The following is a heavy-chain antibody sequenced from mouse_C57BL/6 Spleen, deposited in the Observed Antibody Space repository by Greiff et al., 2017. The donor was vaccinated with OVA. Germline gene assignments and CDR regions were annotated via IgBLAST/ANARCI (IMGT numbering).Heavy chain of an antibody. CDR2: INPNNGGT. J-gene: IGHJ3*01. CDR3: ASSNYCSSYEAWFAY. Sequence: VQLKQSGPELVKPGASVKIPCKASGYTFTDYNMDWVKQSHGKSLEWIGDINPNNGGTIYNQKFKGKATLTVDKSSSAAYMELLILTSEYTAVYCCASSNYCSSYEAWFAYWGPGTLVTVSA. D-gene: IGHD1-1*01. V-gene: IGHV1-18*01. CDR1: GYTFTDYN.